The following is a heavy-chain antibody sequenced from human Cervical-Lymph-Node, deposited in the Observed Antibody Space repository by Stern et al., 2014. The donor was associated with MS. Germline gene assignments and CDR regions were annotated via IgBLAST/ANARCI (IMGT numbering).Heavy chain of an antibody. D-gene: IGHD3-10*01. V-gene: IGHV4-59*01. CDR3: ARDRSLLF. CDR1: GGSISSYY. J-gene: IGHJ4*02. CDR2: IYYSGST. Sequence: QLQLQESGPGLVKPSETLSLTCTVSGGSISSYYWSWIRQPPGKGLEWIGYIYYSGSTNYNPSLKSRVTISVDTSKNQFSLKLSSVTAADTAVYYCARDRSLLFWGQGTLVTVSS.